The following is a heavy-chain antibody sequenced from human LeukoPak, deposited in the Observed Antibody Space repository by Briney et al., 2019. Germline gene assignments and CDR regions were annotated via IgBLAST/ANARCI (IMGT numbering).Heavy chain of an antibody. CDR3: AKDRNRWLGKIGDY. Sequence: GGSLRLSCAASGFTVSDNYMSWVRQAPGKGLEWVSAISGSGGSTYYADSVKGRFTISRDNSKNTLYLQMNSLRAEDTAVYYCAKDRNRWLGKIGDYWGQGTLVTVSS. CDR1: GFTVSDNY. V-gene: IGHV3-23*01. J-gene: IGHJ4*02. CDR2: ISGSGGST. D-gene: IGHD4-23*01.